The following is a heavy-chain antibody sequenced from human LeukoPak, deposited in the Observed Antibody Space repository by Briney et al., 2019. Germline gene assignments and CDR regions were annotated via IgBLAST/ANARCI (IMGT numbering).Heavy chain of an antibody. D-gene: IGHD3-22*01. V-gene: IGHV4-4*07. CDR1: GGSISSYY. CDR3: ASETYYYDSSGYYVENFDY. Sequence: SETLSLTCTVSGGSISSYYWSWIRQPAGKGLEWIGRIYTSGSTNYNPSLKSRVTMSVDTSKNQFSLKLSSVTAADTAVYYCASETYYYDSSGYYVENFDYWGQGTLVTVSS. J-gene: IGHJ4*02. CDR2: IYTSGST.